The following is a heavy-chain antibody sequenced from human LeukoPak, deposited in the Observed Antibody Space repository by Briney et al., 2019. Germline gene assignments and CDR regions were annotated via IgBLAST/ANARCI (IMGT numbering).Heavy chain of an antibody. CDR3: AKDQAVAGLYYFDY. CDR1: RFTFIRYA. Sequence: GSLKISCAASRFTFIRYAMHGVRPTPGTRLERAAGTWYDGSNKYYADAVKGRFTISRDNSKNTLYLQINSLRAEDTAVYYCAKDQAVAGLYYFDYWGQGTLVTVSS. D-gene: IGHD6-19*01. J-gene: IGHJ4*02. CDR2: TWYDGSNK. V-gene: IGHV3-33*06.